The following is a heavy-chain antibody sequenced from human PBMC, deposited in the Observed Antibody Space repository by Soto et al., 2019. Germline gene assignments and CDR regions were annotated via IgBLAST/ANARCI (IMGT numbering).Heavy chain of an antibody. V-gene: IGHV4-34*01. CDR3: ARGFRMGDYGRRILFDS. J-gene: IGHJ5*01. D-gene: IGHD4-17*01. Sequence: SETLSLTCAVYGGSFSGYYWSWIRQPPGKGLEWIGEINHSGSTNYNPSLKSRVTISVDTSKNQFSLKLSSVTAADTAVYYCARGFRMGDYGRRILFDSWGQGTLVTVSS. CDR1: GGSFSGYY. CDR2: INHSGST.